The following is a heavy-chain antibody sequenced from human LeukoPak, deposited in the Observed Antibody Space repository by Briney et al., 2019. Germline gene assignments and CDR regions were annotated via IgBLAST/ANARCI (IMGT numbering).Heavy chain of an antibody. D-gene: IGHD1-26*01. CDR2: ISYDGSNK. CDR3: AKDGGSGELLDY. V-gene: IGHV3-30*18. J-gene: IGHJ4*02. CDR1: GFTFSSYG. Sequence: QSGRSLRLSCAASGFTFSSYGMHWVRQAPGKGLEWVAVISYDGSNKYYADSVKGRFTISRDNSKNTLYLQLNSLRAEDTAVYYCAKDGGSGELLDYWGQGTLVTASS.